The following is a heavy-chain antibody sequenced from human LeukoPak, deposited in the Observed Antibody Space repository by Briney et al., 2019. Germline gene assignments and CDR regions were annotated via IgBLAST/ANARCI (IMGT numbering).Heavy chain of an antibody. CDR2: IGSSGSTI. CDR3: ARDLGKIAVAGPNWFDP. V-gene: IGHV3-48*03. Sequence: GGSLRLSCAASGFTFSSYEMNWVRQAPGKGLEWVSYIGSSGSTISYADSVKGRFTISRDNAKNSLYLQMNSLRAEDTAVYYCARDLGKIAVAGPNWFDPWGQGTLVTVSA. CDR1: GFTFSSYE. J-gene: IGHJ5*02. D-gene: IGHD6-19*01.